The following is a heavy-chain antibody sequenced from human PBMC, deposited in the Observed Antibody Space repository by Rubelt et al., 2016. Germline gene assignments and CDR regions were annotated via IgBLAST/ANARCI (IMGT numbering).Heavy chain of an antibody. J-gene: IGHJ4*02. CDR3: AKDVYGDYGTTN. V-gene: IGHV3-23*01. Sequence: LVQPGGSLRLSCAASGFTVSSSYMSWVRQAPGKGLEWVSAISGSGGSTYYADSVKGRFTISRDNSKNTLYLQMNSLRAEDTALYYCAKDVYGDYGTTNWGQGTLVTVSS. CDR2: ISGSGGST. CDR1: GFTVSSSY. D-gene: IGHD4-17*01.